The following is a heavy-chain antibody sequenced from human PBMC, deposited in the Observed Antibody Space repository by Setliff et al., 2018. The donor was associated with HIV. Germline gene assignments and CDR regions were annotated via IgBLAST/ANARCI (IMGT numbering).Heavy chain of an antibody. Sequence: GGSLRLSCAASGFTFDDYAMHWVRQAPGKGLEWVSGISWNSGNIGYADSVKGRFTISRDNAKNSLYLQMNSLRAEDTAVCYCAREYSGYDGGYYYYYGMDVWGQGTTVTVSS. CDR1: GFTFDDYA. J-gene: IGHJ6*02. CDR2: ISWNSGNI. V-gene: IGHV3-9*01. D-gene: IGHD5-12*01. CDR3: AREYSGYDGGYYYYYGMDV.